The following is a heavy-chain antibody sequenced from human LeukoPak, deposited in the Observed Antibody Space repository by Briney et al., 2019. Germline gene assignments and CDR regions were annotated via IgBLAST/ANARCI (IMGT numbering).Heavy chain of an antibody. V-gene: IGHV1-2*02. CDR2: INPNSGGT. J-gene: IGHJ1*01. CDR3: ARGYPLSTTAAGTYFQH. CDR1: GYTFSGYY. Sequence: ASVKVSCKASGYTFSGYYMHWVRQAPGQGLEWMGWINPNSGGTNYAEKFQGRVTMTRDTSISTAYMELSRLRSDDTAVYYCARGYPLSTTAAGTYFQHWGQGTLVTVSS. D-gene: IGHD6-13*01.